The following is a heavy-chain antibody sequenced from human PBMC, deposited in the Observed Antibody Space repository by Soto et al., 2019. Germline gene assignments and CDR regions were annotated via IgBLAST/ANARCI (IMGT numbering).Heavy chain of an antibody. V-gene: IGHV3-21*01. CDR3: ASDWSIAVTDY. Sequence: EVQLVESGGGLVKPGGSLRLSCAASGFTFSSYSMNWVRQAPGKGLEWVSSISSSSSYIYYADSVKGRFTISRDNAKNALYLQMTSLRAEDTAVYACASDWSIAVTDYWGQGTLVTVSS. CDR1: GFTFSSYS. D-gene: IGHD6-19*01. J-gene: IGHJ4*02. CDR2: ISSSSSYI.